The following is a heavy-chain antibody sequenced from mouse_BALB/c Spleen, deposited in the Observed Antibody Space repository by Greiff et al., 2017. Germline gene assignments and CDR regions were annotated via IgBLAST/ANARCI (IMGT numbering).Heavy chain of an antibody. CDR2: IDPANGNT. CDR1: GFNIKDTY. J-gene: IGHJ3*01. Sequence: VQLQQSGAELVKLGASVKLSCTASGFNIKDTYMHWVKQRPEQGLEWIGRIDPANGNTKYDPKFQGKATITADTSSNTAYLQLSSLTSEDTAVYYCARSGYSPWFAYWGQGTLVTVSA. CDR3: ARSGYSPWFAY. V-gene: IGHV14-3*02. D-gene: IGHD2-12*01.